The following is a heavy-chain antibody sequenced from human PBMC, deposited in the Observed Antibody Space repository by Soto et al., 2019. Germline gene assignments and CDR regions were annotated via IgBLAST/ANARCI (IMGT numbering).Heavy chain of an antibody. V-gene: IGHV4-34*01. J-gene: IGHJ6*03. CDR2: INHSGST. D-gene: IGHD1-1*01. CDR3: ARVRGGTGTYYNYYYYYYMDV. CDR1: GGSFSGYY. Sequence: PSETLSLTCAVYGGSFSGYYWSWIRQPPGKGLEWIGEINHSGSTNYNPSLKSRVTISVDTSKNQFSLKLSSVTAADTAVYYCARVRGGTGTYYNYYYYYYMDVWGKGTTVTVSS.